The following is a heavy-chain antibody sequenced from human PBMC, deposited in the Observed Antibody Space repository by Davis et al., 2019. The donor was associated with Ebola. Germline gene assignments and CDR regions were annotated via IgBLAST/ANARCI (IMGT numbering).Heavy chain of an antibody. Sequence: GESLKISCAASGFTFSGSAMHWVRQASGEGLEWVGRIRSKANNYATAYAASVKGRFTISRDDSKNTAYLQMNSLKTEDTAVYYCVRGLGYTYGYEVSHFWGQGTMVTVSS. V-gene: IGHV3-73*01. CDR1: GFTFSGSA. CDR2: IRSKANNYAT. CDR3: VRGLGYTYGYEVSHF. D-gene: IGHD5-18*01. J-gene: IGHJ3*01.